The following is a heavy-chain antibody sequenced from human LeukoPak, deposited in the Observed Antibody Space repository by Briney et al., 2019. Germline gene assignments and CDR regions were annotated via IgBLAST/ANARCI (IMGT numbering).Heavy chain of an antibody. CDR3: AKTGGPWD. Sequence: GSLRLSCAASGFTVSNNFLTWVRQAPGKGLEWVSVIYSGGTTYYADSVKGRFTISRDTSRNTLYLQMNSLRAEDTAVYYCAKTGGPWDWGQGTLVIVSS. CDR2: IYSGGTT. J-gene: IGHJ4*02. D-gene: IGHD3-10*01. V-gene: IGHV3-53*01. CDR1: GFTVSNNF.